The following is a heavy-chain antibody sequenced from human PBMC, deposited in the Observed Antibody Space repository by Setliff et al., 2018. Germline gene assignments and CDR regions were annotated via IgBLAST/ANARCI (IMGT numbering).Heavy chain of an antibody. CDR2: IGHTGSI. CDR1: GYSISSGYI. Sequence: SETLSLTCTVSGYSISSGYIWGWIRQPPGKGLEWVGNIGHTGSINYNPSLKSRVTISMDTSKNQFSLKVTSVTAADTAVYYCAREYYYDSSGSFDYWGQGTLVTVSS. D-gene: IGHD3-22*01. J-gene: IGHJ4*02. CDR3: AREYYYDSSGSFDY. V-gene: IGHV4-38-2*02.